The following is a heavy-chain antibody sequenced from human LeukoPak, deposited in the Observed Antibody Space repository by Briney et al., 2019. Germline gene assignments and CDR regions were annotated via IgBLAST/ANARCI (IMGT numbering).Heavy chain of an antibody. Sequence: ASVKVSCKASGYTFTSYYMHWVRQAPGQGLEWMGKINPSGGSTSYAQKFQGRVTMTRDTSTSTVYMELSSLRSEDTAVYYCARQSITIFGVVILFDYWGQGTLVTVSS. CDR1: GYTFTSYY. D-gene: IGHD3-3*01. J-gene: IGHJ4*02. CDR2: INPSGGST. CDR3: ARQSITIFGVVILFDY. V-gene: IGHV1-46*01.